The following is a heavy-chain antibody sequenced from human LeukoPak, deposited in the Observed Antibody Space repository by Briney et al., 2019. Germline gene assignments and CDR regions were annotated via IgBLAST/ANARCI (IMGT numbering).Heavy chain of an antibody. D-gene: IGHD3-10*01. CDR1: GFTFTSSA. CDR2: IVVGSGNT. CDR3: AAARMGSYYYYGMDV. V-gene: IGHV1-58*01. Sequence: SVKVSCKASGFTFTSSAVQWVRQARGERLEWIGWIVVGSGNTNYAQKFQERVTITRDMSTSTAYMELSSLRSEDTAVYYCAAARMGSYYYYGMDVWGQGTTVTVSS. J-gene: IGHJ6*02.